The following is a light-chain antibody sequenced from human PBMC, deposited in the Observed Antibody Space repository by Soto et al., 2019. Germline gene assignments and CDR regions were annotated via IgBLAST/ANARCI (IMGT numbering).Light chain of an antibody. CDR1: QGVSSN. Sequence: EILMTQSPSTLSGSPGERATLSCRASQGVSSNLAWYQQKPGKAPRLFIYAASSGESGVPARFSGSGSGTDFTLTISSLQPGDLATYYCQQFDGYFMTFGQGTKVDIK. V-gene: IGKV1-5*01. J-gene: IGKJ1*01. CDR3: QQFDGYFMT. CDR2: AAS.